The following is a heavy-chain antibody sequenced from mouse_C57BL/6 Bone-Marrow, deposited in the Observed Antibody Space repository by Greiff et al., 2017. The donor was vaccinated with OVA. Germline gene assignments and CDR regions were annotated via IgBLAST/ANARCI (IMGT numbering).Heavy chain of an antibody. V-gene: IGHV5-9-1*02. CDR1: GFTFSSYA. CDR2: ISSGGDYI. CDR3: TREGGYYSYYFDY. J-gene: IGHJ2*01. Sequence: EVKLMESGEGLVKPGGSLKLSCAASGFTFSSYAMSWVRQTPEKRLEWVAYISSGGDYIYYADTVKCRFTISRDNARNTLYLQMSSLKSEDTAMYYCTREGGYYSYYFDYWGQGTTLTVSS. D-gene: IGHD2-3*01.